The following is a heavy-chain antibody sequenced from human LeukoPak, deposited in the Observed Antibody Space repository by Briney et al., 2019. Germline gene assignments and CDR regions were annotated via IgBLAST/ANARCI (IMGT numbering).Heavy chain of an antibody. CDR2: IFYSGNT. CDR3: ARGGSSGYDPFDY. V-gene: IGHV4-59*01. CDR1: GGSINSYY. J-gene: IGHJ4*02. D-gene: IGHD5-12*01. Sequence: PSETLSLTCTVSGGSINSYYWSWIRQPPGKGLGWIGYIFYSGNTNYNPSLKSRVTISVDTSKNQFSLKLSSVIAADTAVYYCARGGSSGYDPFDYWGQGTLVTVSS.